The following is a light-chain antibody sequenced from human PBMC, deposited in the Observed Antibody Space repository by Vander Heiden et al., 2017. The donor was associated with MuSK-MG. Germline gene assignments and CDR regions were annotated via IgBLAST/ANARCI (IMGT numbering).Light chain of an antibody. CDR2: SAS. CDR1: QSINRN. J-gene: IGKJ1*01. CDR3: QQTYSIPRA. V-gene: IGKV1-39*01. Sequence: DIQMTQSPSSLSASVGDRVTITCRASQSINRNLNWFQHKPGKAPKLLIYSASTLQSGAPSRFSGTGSGTDFTFTISSLQPEDFATYYCQQTYSIPRAFGRGTKVEIK.